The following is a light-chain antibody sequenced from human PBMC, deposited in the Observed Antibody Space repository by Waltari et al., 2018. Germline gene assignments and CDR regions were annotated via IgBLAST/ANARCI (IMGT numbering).Light chain of an antibody. Sequence: QLVLTQSPSASASLGASVKLTCTLSSGHSSNIVAWLQQQPGKGPRFLMKVNSDGRHTKGDEIPDRFSGSSSGAERYLTISNVQSEDEAEYFCETGGHGTWVFGGGTKLNVL. J-gene: IGLJ3*02. V-gene: IGLV4-69*01. CDR3: ETGGHGTWV. CDR1: SGHSSNI. CDR2: VNSDGRH.